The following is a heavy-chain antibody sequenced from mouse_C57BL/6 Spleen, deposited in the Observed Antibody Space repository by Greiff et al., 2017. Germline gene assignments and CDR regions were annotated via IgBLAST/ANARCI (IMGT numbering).Heavy chain of an antibody. CDR1: GYTFTDYN. J-gene: IGHJ2*01. V-gene: IGHV1-22*01. CDR2: INPNNGGT. CDR3: ARLYGSTYFDY. D-gene: IGHD1-1*01. Sequence: DVKLQESGPELVKPGASVKMSCKASGYTFTDYNMHWVKQSHGKSLEWIGYINPNNGGTSYNQKFKGKATLTVNKSSSTAYMELRSLTSEDSAVYYCARLYGSTYFDYWGQGTTLTVSS.